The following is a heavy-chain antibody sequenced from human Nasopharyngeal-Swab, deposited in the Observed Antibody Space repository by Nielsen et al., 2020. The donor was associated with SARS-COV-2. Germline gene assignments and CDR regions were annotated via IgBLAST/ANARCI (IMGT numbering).Heavy chain of an antibody. Sequence: GESLQISCAASGFTFSSYAMSWVRQAPGKGLEWVSAISGSGGSTYYADSVKGRFTISRDNSKNTLYLQMNSLRAEDTAVYYCAKDRGRGVAIFDYWGQGTLVTVSS. CDR2: ISGSGGST. J-gene: IGHJ4*02. CDR3: AKDRGRGVAIFDY. CDR1: GFTFSSYA. V-gene: IGHV3-23*01. D-gene: IGHD5-12*01.